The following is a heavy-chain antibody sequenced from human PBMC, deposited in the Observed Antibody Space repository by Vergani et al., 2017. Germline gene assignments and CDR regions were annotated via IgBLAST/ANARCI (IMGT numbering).Heavy chain of an antibody. V-gene: IGHV4-39*01. D-gene: IGHD3-10*01. CDR2: IYYSGGT. Sequence: QLQLQESGPGLVKPSETLSLTCTVSGGSISSSSYYWGWIRQPPGKGLEWIGSIYYSGGTYYNPSLKSRVTISVDTSKNQFSLKLSSVTAADTAVYYCARRPGRGEFGDYLDYWGQGTLVTVSS. CDR3: ARRPGRGEFGDYLDY. J-gene: IGHJ4*02. CDR1: GGSISSSSYY.